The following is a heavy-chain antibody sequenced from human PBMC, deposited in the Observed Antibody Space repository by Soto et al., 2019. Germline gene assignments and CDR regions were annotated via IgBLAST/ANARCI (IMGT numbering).Heavy chain of an antibody. CDR2: IYYSGST. V-gene: IGHV4-31*03. CDR3: ARGGGDTMVRGVIHGMDV. Sequence: PSETLSLTCTVSGGSISSGGYYWSWIRQHPGKGLEWIGYIYYSGSTYYNPSLKSRVTISVDTSKNQFSLKLSSVTAADTAVYYCARGGGDTMVRGVIHGMDVWGQGTTVTVSS. D-gene: IGHD3-10*01. CDR1: GGSISSGGYY. J-gene: IGHJ6*02.